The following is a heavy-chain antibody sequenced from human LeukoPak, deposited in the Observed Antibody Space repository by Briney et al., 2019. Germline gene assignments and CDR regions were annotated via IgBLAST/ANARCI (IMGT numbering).Heavy chain of an antibody. CDR3: ASGAGTDYYGMDV. CDR2: ISGDGSIT. J-gene: IGHJ6*02. D-gene: IGHD6-19*01. V-gene: IGHV3-74*01. Sequence: GRPLRLSCAASGFTFSTYWMHWVRQAPGKGLVWVSRISGDGSITTYADSVKGRFTISRDNAKNTLYLQMSSLRAEDTAVYYCASGAGTDYYGMDVWGQGTTVTVSS. CDR1: GFTFSTYW.